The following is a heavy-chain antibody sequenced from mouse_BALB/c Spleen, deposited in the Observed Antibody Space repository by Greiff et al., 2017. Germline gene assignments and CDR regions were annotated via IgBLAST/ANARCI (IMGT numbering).Heavy chain of an antibody. CDR3: ARYGNYPY. CDR1: GYSITSGYY. J-gene: IGHJ3*01. D-gene: IGHD2-1*01. V-gene: IGHV3-6*02. CDR2: ISYDGSN. Sequence: VQLQQSGPGLVKPSQSLSLTCSVTGYSITSGYYWNWIRQFPGNKLEWMGYISYDGSNNYNPSLKNRISITRDTSKNQFFLKLNSVTTEDTATYYCARYGNYPYWGQGTLVTVSA.